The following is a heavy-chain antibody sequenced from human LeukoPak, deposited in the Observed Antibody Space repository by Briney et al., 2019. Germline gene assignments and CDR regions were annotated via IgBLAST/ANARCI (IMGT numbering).Heavy chain of an antibody. CDR2: ISSSGSTI. D-gene: IGHD2-2*01. Sequence: GGSLRLSCAASGFTFSDYYMSWIRQAPGKGLEWVSYISSSGSTIYYADSVKGRFTISRDNAKNSLYLQMNSLRAEDTAVYYCATPIVVVPAAMGDSIDYWGQGTLVTVSS. V-gene: IGHV3-11*04. CDR1: GFTFSDYY. CDR3: ATPIVVVPAAMGDSIDY. J-gene: IGHJ4*02.